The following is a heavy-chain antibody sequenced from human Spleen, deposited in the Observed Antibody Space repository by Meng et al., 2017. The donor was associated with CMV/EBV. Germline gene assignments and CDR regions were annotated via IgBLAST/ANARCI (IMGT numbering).Heavy chain of an antibody. CDR3: VRHGYRGARDPIDS. Sequence: KVSCKGSGYSFDSYWIAWVRQTPGNGLEWMGIIYPGDSDTRYSPSFEGRVTISADTSINTAYVQWRSLKASDTALYFCVRHGYRGARDPIDSWGQGTRVTVSS. D-gene: IGHD3-22*01. J-gene: IGHJ4*02. V-gene: IGHV5-51*01. CDR2: IYPGDSDT. CDR1: GYSFDSYW.